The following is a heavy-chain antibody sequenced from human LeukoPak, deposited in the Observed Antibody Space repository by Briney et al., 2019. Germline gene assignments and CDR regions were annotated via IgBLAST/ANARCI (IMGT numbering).Heavy chain of an antibody. V-gene: IGHV3-33*08. Sequence: GGSLRLSCAASGFTFSSYVMSWVRQAPGKGLEWVAFIRYDGSNKYYADSVKGRFTISRDNAKNSLYLQMNSLRAEDTAVYYCARRFLYYYYGMDVWGQGTTVTVSS. CDR1: GFTFSSYV. CDR2: IRYDGSNK. J-gene: IGHJ6*02. CDR3: ARRFLYYYYGMDV. D-gene: IGHD2-21*01.